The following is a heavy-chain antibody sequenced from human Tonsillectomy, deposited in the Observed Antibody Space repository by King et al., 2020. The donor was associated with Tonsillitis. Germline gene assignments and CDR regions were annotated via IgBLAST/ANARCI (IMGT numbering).Heavy chain of an antibody. CDR2: ISYTGGT. D-gene: IGHD2-21*01. Sequence: QLQESGPGLAKPSQTLSLNCIVSGASIKSGGYYWRWIRQHPGKGLEWIGYISYTGGTFYNPSRQSRVSMSVDTSKKQFSLNLSSVPGADTAVYYCAAANCGRSTCHRPEYCQEWGRGTLVSV. CDR1: GASIKSGGYY. V-gene: IGHV4-31*03. J-gene: IGHJ1*01. CDR3: AAANCGRSTCHRPEYCQE.